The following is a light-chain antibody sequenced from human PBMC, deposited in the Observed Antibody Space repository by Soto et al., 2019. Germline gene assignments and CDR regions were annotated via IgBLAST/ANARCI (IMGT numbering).Light chain of an antibody. CDR3: CSYAGSYSVV. Sequence: QSALTQPRSVSESPGQSVTISCTGTSSDVGGYNYVSWYQQHPGKAPKLMIYDVSKWPSGVPDRFSGSKSGNRASLTISGLQAEDEADYYCCSYAGSYSVVFGGGTKVTVL. V-gene: IGLV2-11*01. CDR1: SSDVGGYNY. J-gene: IGLJ2*01. CDR2: DVS.